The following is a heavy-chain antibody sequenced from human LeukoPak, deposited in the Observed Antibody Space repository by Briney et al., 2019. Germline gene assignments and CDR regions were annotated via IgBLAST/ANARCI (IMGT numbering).Heavy chain of an antibody. Sequence: SETLSLTCAVSGYSISSGYYWGWIRQPPGKGLGWIGSMYHSGVTYYNPSLKSRVTILIDTSKNQFSLKLNSVTAADTAVYYCARDGPAIVGASQEDAFDIWGQGTMVTVSS. J-gene: IGHJ3*02. D-gene: IGHD1-26*01. CDR3: ARDGPAIVGASQEDAFDI. CDR2: MYHSGVT. V-gene: IGHV4-38-2*02. CDR1: GYSISSGYY.